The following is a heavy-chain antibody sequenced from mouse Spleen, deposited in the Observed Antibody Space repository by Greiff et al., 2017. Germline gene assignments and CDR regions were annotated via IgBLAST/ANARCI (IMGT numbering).Heavy chain of an antibody. J-gene: IGHJ3*01. V-gene: IGHV1-55*01. Sequence: VQLQQPGAELVKPGASVKMSCTASGYTFTSYWITWVKQRPGQGLEWIGDIYPGSGSTNYNEKFKSKATLTVDTSSSTAYMQLSSLTSEDSAVYYCARWGGYYAWFAYWGQGTLVTVSA. D-gene: IGHD2-3*01. CDR1: GYTFTSYW. CDR2: IYPGSGST. CDR3: ARWGGYYAWFAY.